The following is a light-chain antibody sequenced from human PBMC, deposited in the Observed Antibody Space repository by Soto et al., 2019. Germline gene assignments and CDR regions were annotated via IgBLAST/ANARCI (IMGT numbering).Light chain of an antibody. J-gene: IGKJ1*01. CDR2: GAS. CDR3: QQSGTWT. CDR1: QSVSSN. V-gene: IGKV3-20*01. Sequence: VLSQSPSTLSVSQGERATLSCRASQSVSSNLAWYQQKPGQAPRLLIYGASSRATGIPDRFSGSGSGTDFTLTISRLGTEDFAVYSCQQSGTWTSGQRTKV.